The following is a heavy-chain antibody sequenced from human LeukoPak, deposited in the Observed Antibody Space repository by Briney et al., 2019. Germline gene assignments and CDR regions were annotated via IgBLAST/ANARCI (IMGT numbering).Heavy chain of an antibody. J-gene: IGHJ4*02. Sequence: GASVKVSCKASGYTFTGYYMHWVRQAPGQGLEWMGWINPNSGGTNYAQKFQGRVTMTRDTSISTAYMELSRLRSDDTAVYYCARDRGRASSPTFDYWGQGTLVTVSS. CDR2: INPNSGGT. D-gene: IGHD3-16*01. CDR3: ARDRGRASSPTFDY. V-gene: IGHV1-2*02. CDR1: GYTFTGYY.